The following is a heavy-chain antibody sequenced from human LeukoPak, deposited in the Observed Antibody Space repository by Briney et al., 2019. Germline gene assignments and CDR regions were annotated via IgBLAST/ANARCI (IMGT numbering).Heavy chain of an antibody. J-gene: IGHJ4*02. D-gene: IGHD3-22*01. CDR1: GYSFSSYW. CDR2: IYPGDSDT. Sequence: GESLKISCKGSGYSFSSYWIGWVRQMPGKGLEWMGIIYPGDSDTTYSPSFQGQVTISADKSISTAYLQWSSLKALDSAMYYCATSTDTTGYYPFDYWGQGTLVTVSS. CDR3: ATSTDTTGYYPFDY. V-gene: IGHV5-51*01.